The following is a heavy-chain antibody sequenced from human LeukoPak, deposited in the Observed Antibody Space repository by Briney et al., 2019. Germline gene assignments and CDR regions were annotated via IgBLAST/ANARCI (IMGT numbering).Heavy chain of an antibody. V-gene: IGHV3-23*01. CDR3: AKDGEHGIAAAGPDAFDI. CDR1: GVTLRSYA. CDR2: IDGSGYST. D-gene: IGHD6-13*01. J-gene: IGHJ3*02. Sequence: GGSLRLSCAASGVTLRSYAMSWVRRAPGKGLEWVSSIDGSGYSTYYADSVKGRFTISRDNSKNTLYLQMNSLRAEDTAVYYCAKDGEHGIAAAGPDAFDIWGQGTMVTVSS.